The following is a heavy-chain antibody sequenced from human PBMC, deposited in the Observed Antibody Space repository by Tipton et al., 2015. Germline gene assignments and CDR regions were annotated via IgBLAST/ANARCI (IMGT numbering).Heavy chain of an antibody. V-gene: IGHV3-21*04. CDR1: GFTFSSYT. CDR3: AREDFTDFDY. CDR2: ISSGSIYI. J-gene: IGHJ4*02. Sequence: SLRLSCAASGFTFSSYTMGWVRQAPGKGLQWVSSISSGSIYINYADSVRGRFTISRDNAKNSLYLQMNSLRAEDTAVYYCAREDFTDFDYWGQGTLVTVSS. D-gene: IGHD2/OR15-2a*01.